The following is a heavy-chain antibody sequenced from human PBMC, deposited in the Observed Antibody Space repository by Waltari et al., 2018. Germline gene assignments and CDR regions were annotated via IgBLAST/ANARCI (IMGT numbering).Heavy chain of an antibody. CDR1: GWSFRGYY. D-gene: IGHD6-13*01. V-gene: IGHV4-34*01. Sequence: QVQLQQWGAGLLKPSETLSLTCSGYGWSFRGYYWSWLRQPPGKGREWSGEINHSGNTNYNPSLKSRVTISVDTSKNQFSLKLSSVTAADTAVYYCARMSRPKNYYYYYYMDVWGKGTTVTVSS. CDR3: ARMSRPKNYYYYYYMDV. CDR2: INHSGNT. J-gene: IGHJ6*03.